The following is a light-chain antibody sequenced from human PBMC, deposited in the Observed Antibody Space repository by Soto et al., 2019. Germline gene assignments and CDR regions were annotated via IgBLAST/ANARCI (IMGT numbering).Light chain of an antibody. V-gene: IGKV1-5*03. CDR3: QQYISFPWT. CDR1: QSINIW. J-gene: IGKJ1*01. Sequence: DIQMTQSPSTLSASVGDTVTITCRASQSINIWLAWYQQKPGKAPNLLIYKASTLESGVPSRFSGSGSGTEFTLTISSLQPDDSATFYCQQYISFPWTFGQGTKVDIK. CDR2: KAS.